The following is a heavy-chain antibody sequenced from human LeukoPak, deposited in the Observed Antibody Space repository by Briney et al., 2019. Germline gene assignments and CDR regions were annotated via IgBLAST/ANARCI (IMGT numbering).Heavy chain of an antibody. J-gene: IGHJ4*02. D-gene: IGHD1-26*01. Sequence: GGSLRLSCAAAGFTFSSYWMHWVRQAPGKGLVWVSRINTDGTSTIYADSVKGRFTISRDNAKNTRYLQMNSLRAEDTAVYACARGNEWAFDYWAQGTLVTVSS. CDR1: GFTFSSYW. V-gene: IGHV3-74*01. CDR2: INTDGTST. CDR3: ARGNEWAFDY.